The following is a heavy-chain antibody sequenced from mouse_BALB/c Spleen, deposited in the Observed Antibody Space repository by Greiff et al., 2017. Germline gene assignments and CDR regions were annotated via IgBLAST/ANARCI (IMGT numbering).Heavy chain of an antibody. J-gene: IGHJ2*01. V-gene: IGHV3-6*02. CDR3: ARGGNYLYFDY. CDR1: GYSITSGYY. CDR2: ISYDGSN. D-gene: IGHD2-1*01. Sequence: EVKLQESGPGLVKPSQSLSLTCSVTGYSITSGYYWNWIRQFPGNKLEWMGYISYDGSNNYNPSLKNRISITRDTSKNQFFLKLNSVTTEDTATYYCARGGNYLYFDYWGQGTTLTVSS.